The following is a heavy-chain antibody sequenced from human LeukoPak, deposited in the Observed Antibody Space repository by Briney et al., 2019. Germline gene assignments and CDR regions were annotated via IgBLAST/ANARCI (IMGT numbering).Heavy chain of an antibody. Sequence: GGTLRLSCAASGFTFSSYGMSWVRQAPGKGLEWVSAISGSGGSTYYADSVKGRFTISRDNSKNTLYLQMNSLRAEDTAVYYCAKDKLDNAWYFDLWGRGTLVTVSS. V-gene: IGHV3-23*01. J-gene: IGHJ2*01. CDR3: AKDKLDNAWYFDL. D-gene: IGHD4-23*01. CDR1: GFTFSSYG. CDR2: ISGSGGST.